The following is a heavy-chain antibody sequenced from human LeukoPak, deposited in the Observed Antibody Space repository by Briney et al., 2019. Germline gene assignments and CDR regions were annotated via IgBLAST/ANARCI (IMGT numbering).Heavy chain of an antibody. D-gene: IGHD3-10*01. CDR2: INPGDSDT. CDR3: ARQPGAGWFDP. V-gene: IGHV5-51*01. J-gene: IGHJ5*02. Sequence: GESLKISCQASGYSFTSSWIGWARQMPGKGLEWMAIINPGDSDTRYSPSFQGQVTISADKSISAVYLQWGSLKASDTAMYYCARQPGAGWFDPWGQGTLVTVSS. CDR1: GYSFTSSW.